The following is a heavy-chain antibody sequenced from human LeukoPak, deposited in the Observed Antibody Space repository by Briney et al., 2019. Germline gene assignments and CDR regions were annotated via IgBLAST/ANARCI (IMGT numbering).Heavy chain of an antibody. V-gene: IGHV5-10-1*01. CDR1: GYSFTSYW. Sequence: PGEPLKISCQGSGYSFTSYWISWVRQMPGKGLEWMGRIDPSDSYTNYSPSFQGHVTISADKSISTAYLQWSSLKASDTAMYYCAGTYFGELDYWGQGPRVTVSS. D-gene: IGHD3-10*01. CDR3: AGTYFGELDY. CDR2: IDPSDSYT. J-gene: IGHJ4*02.